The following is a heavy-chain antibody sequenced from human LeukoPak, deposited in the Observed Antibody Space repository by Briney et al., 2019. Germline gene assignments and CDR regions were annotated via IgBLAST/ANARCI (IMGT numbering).Heavy chain of an antibody. Sequence: GGSLRLSCAASGFSFSDYSMHWVRQAPGKGLEWVAIISYDGSNERYADSVKGRFTISRDNSKNTLYLQMNSLRTEDTAVYFCAKDRAITVAGTGLEYWGQGALVTVSS. D-gene: IGHD6-19*01. V-gene: IGHV3-30-3*01. J-gene: IGHJ4*02. CDR2: ISYDGSNE. CDR3: AKDRAITVAGTGLEY. CDR1: GFSFSDYS.